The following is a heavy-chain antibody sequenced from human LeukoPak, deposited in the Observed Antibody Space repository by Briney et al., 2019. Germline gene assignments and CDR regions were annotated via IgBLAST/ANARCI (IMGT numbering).Heavy chain of an antibody. CDR1: AYMFTSHG. Sequence: SVKVSSKSSAYMFTSHGIHWLRQAPGQGLEWRGWISPQNGNTNYVQQFLGRVTMTRDTSASTAYMELRSLKSDDAAVYYCARESNGGYGFDYWGQGTLVTVAS. J-gene: IGHJ4*02. CDR2: ISPQNGNT. V-gene: IGHV1-18*01. CDR3: ARESNGGYGFDY. D-gene: IGHD5-12*01.